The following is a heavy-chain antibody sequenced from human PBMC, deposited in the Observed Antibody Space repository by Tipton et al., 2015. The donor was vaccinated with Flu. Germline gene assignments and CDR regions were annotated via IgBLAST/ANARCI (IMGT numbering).Heavy chain of an antibody. V-gene: IGHV3-23*01. CDR1: GFTFSSYA. J-gene: IGHJ4*02. D-gene: IGHD3-22*01. CDR2: ISGSGGST. CDR3: ASPRYQGTYYYDSSGYQPDHFDY. Sequence: SLRLSCAASGFTFSSYAMSWVRQAPGKGLEWVSAISGSGGSTYYADSVKGRFTISRDNSKNTLYLQMNSLRAEDTAVYYCASPRYQGTYYYDSSGYQPDHFDYWGQGTLVTVSS.